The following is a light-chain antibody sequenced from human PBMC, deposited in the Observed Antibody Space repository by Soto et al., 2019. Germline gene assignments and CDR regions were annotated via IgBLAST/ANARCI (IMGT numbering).Light chain of an antibody. V-gene: IGKV1-12*01. CDR2: ASS. CDR1: QTVNNW. CDR3: QQANTFPLT. J-gene: IGKJ4*01. Sequence: DIQMTQSPSSVSASVGDRVTITCRASQTVNNWLAWYQQKPGKAPKLLIYASSTLQGGVPSRFSGSGSGTEFTLTISSLQPEDFATYFCQQANTFPLTFGGGTKVEIK.